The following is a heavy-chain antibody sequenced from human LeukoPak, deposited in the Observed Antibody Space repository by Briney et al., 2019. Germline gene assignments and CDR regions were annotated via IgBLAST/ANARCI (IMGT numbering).Heavy chain of an antibody. J-gene: IGHJ3*02. CDR3: ARQTSIVVVPAATALGAFDI. CDR2: INHSGST. V-gene: IGHV4-34*01. CDR1: GGSISSYY. Sequence: SETLSLTCTVSGGSISSYYWSWIRQPPGKGLEWIGEINHSGSTNYNPSLKSRVTISVDTSKNQFSLKLSSVTAADTAVYYCARQTSIVVVPAATALGAFDIWGQGIMVTVSS. D-gene: IGHD2-2*01.